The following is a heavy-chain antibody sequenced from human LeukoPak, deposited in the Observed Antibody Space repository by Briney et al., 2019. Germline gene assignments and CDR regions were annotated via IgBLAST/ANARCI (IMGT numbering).Heavy chain of an antibody. J-gene: IGHJ6*02. V-gene: IGHV1-2*02. CDR3: ARETVYYYYGMDV. D-gene: IGHD4-17*01. CDR1: GYTFTVYY. Sequence: GASVKVSFKASGYTFTVYYMHWVRQAPGQGLEWMGWINPNSGGTNYAQKFQGRVTMTRDTSISTAYMELSRLRSDDTAVYYCARETVYYYYGMDVWGQGTTVTVSS. CDR2: INPNSGGT.